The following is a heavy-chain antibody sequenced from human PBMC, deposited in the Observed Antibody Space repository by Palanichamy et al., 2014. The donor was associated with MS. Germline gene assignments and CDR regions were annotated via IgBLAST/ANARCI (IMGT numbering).Heavy chain of an antibody. CDR1: GFTFSSYA. CDR2: ISGSGGST. CDR3: AKGGYSGSGSYYSYYYGMDV. Sequence: EVQLLESGGGLVQPGGSLRLSCAASGFTFSSYAMSWVRQAPGKGLEWVSAISGSGGSTYYADSVKGRFTISRDNSKNTLYLQMNSLRAEDTAVYYCAKGGYSGSGSYYSYYYGMDVWGQGTTVTVSS. V-gene: IGHV3-23*01. J-gene: IGHJ6*02. D-gene: IGHD3-10*01.